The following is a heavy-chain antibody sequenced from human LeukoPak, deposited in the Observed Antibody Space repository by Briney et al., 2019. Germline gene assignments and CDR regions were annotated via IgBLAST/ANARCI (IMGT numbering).Heavy chain of an antibody. CDR3: ARGGYTYGPATLGALDI. CDR2: INGDGSGT. J-gene: IGHJ3*02. Sequence: GGSLRLSCAASGFTFSGYWVHWVRQAPGKGLVWVSRINGDGSGTNYDDSVKGRFTISRDNAKNTLYLQMNSLRAEDTAVYYCARGGYTYGPATLGALDIWGPGTMVPVSS. D-gene: IGHD5-18*01. V-gene: IGHV3-74*01. CDR1: GFTFSGYW.